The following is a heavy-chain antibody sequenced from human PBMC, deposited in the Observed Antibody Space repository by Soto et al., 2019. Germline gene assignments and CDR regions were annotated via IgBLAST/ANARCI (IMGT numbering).Heavy chain of an antibody. V-gene: IGHV3-66*01. CDR2: IYSGGST. J-gene: IGHJ4*02. CDR3: ARDLAVEGFDY. D-gene: IGHD2-21*01. Sequence: GGSLRLSCAASGFTVSSNYMSWVRQAPGKGLEWVSVIYSGGSTYYADSVKGRFTISRDNSKNTLYLQMNSLRVEDTAVYYCARDLAVEGFDYWGQGTLVTVSS. CDR1: GFTVSSNY.